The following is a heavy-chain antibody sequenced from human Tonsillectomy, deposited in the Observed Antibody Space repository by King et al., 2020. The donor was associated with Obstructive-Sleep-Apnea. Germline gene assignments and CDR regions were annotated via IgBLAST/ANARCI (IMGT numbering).Heavy chain of an antibody. Sequence: QLVQSGGVVVQPGGSLRLSCAASGFTFNDYTMHWVRQAPGKGLEWVSLISWDGGSTYYADSVKGRFTISRDNSKNSLYLQMNSLRTEDTALYYCAKAGTEYQVLSHNFAYWGQGTLVTVSS. D-gene: IGHD2-2*01. V-gene: IGHV3-43*01. CDR3: AKAGTEYQVLSHNFAY. J-gene: IGHJ4*02. CDR2: ISWDGGST. CDR1: GFTFNDYT.